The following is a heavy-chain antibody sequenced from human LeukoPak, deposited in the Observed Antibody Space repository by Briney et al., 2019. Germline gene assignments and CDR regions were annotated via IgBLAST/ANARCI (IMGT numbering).Heavy chain of an antibody. D-gene: IGHD6-19*01. CDR3: AKGSYSSVWYGYTFDI. J-gene: IGHJ3*02. CDR1: GASFSSYY. Sequence: SETLSLTCTVSGASFSSYYWSWIRQSPGKGLEWIGYISYSGSTNYNPSLKSRVTISVDTSKNRFSLKLISVTAADTAVYYCAKGSYSSVWYGYTFDIWGQGTMVTVSS. CDR2: ISYSGST. V-gene: IGHV4-59*01.